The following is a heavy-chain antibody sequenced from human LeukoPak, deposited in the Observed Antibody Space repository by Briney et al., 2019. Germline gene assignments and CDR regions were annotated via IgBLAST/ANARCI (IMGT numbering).Heavy chain of an antibody. J-gene: IGHJ6*02. CDR2: IRNKAKSYTT. V-gene: IGHV3-72*01. Sequence: KPGVSLRLSCAASAFTFSGSAMHWVRQASGKGLEWVGRIRNKAKSYTTEYAASVKGRFTISRDDSKNSLHLQMNSLKTEDTAVYYCARASGSSPTNYHYGMDVWGQGTTVTVSS. CDR1: AFTFSGSA. CDR3: ARASGSSPTNYHYGMDV. D-gene: IGHD1-26*01.